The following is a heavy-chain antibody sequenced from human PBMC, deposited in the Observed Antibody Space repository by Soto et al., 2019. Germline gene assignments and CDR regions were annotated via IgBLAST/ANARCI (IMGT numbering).Heavy chain of an antibody. CDR1: GFTFGDYA. Sequence: EVPLVESGGDLVQPGRSLRLSCAASGFTFGDYAMHWVRQAPGKGLEWVSGISWKSGSIGYADSVKGRFTISRDNAKNSLYLQMNSLGSEDTALYYCAKSTGGTANGLDVWGQGTTVTVSS. CDR3: AKSTGGTANGLDV. J-gene: IGHJ6*02. V-gene: IGHV3-9*01. D-gene: IGHD2-8*02. CDR2: ISWKSGSI.